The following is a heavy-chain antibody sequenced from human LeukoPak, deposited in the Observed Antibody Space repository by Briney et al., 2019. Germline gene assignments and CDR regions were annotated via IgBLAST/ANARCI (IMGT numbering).Heavy chain of an antibody. Sequence: KTGGSLRLSCAASGFTFSDYYMSWIRQAPGKGLEWVSYISSSSYTNYADSVKGRFTISRDNAKNSLYLQMNSLRAEDTAVYYCASTIFGVVTHDAFDIWGQGTMVTVSS. CDR3: ASTIFGVVTHDAFDI. CDR2: ISSSSYT. D-gene: IGHD3-3*01. J-gene: IGHJ3*02. V-gene: IGHV3-11*06. CDR1: GFTFSDYY.